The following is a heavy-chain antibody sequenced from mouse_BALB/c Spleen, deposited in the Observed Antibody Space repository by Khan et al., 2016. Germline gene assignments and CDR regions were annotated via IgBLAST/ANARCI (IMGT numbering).Heavy chain of an antibody. CDR2: INPSTGYT. CDR1: GYTFTSYW. CDR3: ARLGTARATFWFAY. J-gene: IGHJ3*01. D-gene: IGHD3-1*01. Sequence: QVQLQQSGAELAKPGASVKMSCKASGYTFTSYWMHWVKQRPGQGLEWIGYINPSTGYTEYNQKFKDKATLTADKSSSTAYMQLSSLTSEDSAFYYCARLGTARATFWFAYWGQGTLVTVSA. V-gene: IGHV1-7*01.